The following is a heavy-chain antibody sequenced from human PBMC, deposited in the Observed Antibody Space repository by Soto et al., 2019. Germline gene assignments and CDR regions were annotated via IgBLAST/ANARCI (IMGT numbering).Heavy chain of an antibody. Sequence: ASVKVSCKASGYTFTSYDINWVRQATGQGLEWMGWMNPNSGNTGYAQKFQSRVTMTRNTSISTAYMELSSLRSEDTAVYYCARGQGYSSSWSLLDLFYYYYGMDVWGQGXTVTV. D-gene: IGHD6-13*01. V-gene: IGHV1-8*01. CDR2: MNPNSGNT. J-gene: IGHJ6*02. CDR1: GYTFTSYD. CDR3: ARGQGYSSSWSLLDLFYYYYGMDV.